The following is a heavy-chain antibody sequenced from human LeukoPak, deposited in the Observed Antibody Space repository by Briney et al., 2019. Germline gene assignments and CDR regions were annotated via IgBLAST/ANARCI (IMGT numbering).Heavy chain of an antibody. D-gene: IGHD3-22*01. J-gene: IGHJ4*02. CDR1: GFTFNSYA. CDR3: ARAPGTMIPDY. CDR2: VLSDGSDQ. Sequence: GGSLRLSCAASGFTFNSYAMKWVRQAPGKGLEWLAVVLSDGSDQYYGDSVQGRFTVSRDNSKNTLYLQMNSLRAEDTAVYYCARAPGTMIPDYWGQGTLVTVSS. V-gene: IGHV3-30*04.